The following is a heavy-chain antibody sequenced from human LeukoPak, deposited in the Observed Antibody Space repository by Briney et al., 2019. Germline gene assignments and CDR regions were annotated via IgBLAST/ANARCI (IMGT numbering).Heavy chain of an antibody. J-gene: IGHJ4*02. CDR3: ARRGYYYDSSGYSPFDY. Sequence: PSETLSLTRTVSGGSISSSSYYWGWIRQPPGKGLEWIGSIYYSGSTYYNPSLKSRVTISVDTSKNQFSLKLSSMAAADTAVYYCARRGYYYDSSGYSPFDYWGQGTLVTVSS. V-gene: IGHV4-39*01. CDR2: IYYSGST. CDR1: GGSISSSSYY. D-gene: IGHD3-22*01.